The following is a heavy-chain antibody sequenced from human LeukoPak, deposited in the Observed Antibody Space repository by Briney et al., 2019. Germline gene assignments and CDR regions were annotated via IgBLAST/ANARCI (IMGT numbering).Heavy chain of an antibody. J-gene: IGHJ4*02. Sequence: SATLSLTCTLSGGSVSSYYWSWVRQPPGKGLEWIGYIYYSGSTNYNPSLKSRVTISVDTSKNQFSLKLRSVTAADTAVYYCALAYCGGDCYPSKWGQGTLVTVSS. V-gene: IGHV4-59*02. CDR3: ALAYCGGDCYPSK. D-gene: IGHD2-21*02. CDR1: GGSVSSYY. CDR2: IYYSGST.